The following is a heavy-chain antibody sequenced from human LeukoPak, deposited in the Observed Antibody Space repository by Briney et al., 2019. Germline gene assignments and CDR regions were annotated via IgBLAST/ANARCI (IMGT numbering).Heavy chain of an antibody. CDR2: IKKDGSEK. Sequence: PGGSLRLSCKASGFIFSGSWMAWIRQAPGKGLEWVAIIKKDGSEKYYVDSMKGRFTISRDNAKNSLFLQMNSLRAEDTALYYCAKDSNPGYYYDSSGPDYWGQGTLVTVSS. CDR3: AKDSNPGYYYDSSGPDY. CDR1: GFIFSGSW. V-gene: IGHV3-7*03. D-gene: IGHD3-22*01. J-gene: IGHJ4*02.